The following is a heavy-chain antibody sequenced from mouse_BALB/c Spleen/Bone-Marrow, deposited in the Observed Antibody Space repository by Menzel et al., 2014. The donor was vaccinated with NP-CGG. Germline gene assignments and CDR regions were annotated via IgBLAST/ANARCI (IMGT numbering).Heavy chain of an antibody. CDR1: GYTFTSYW. D-gene: IGHD2-14*01. Sequence: SGAELAKPGASVKMSCKASGYTFTSYWMHWVKQRPGQGLEWIGYINPSTTYSAYNQKFKDKATLTADKSSSTAYMQLSSLTSEDSAVYYCALYYRYDYFDYWGQGTTLTVSS. J-gene: IGHJ2*01. V-gene: IGHV1-7*01. CDR3: ALYYRYDYFDY. CDR2: INPSTTYS.